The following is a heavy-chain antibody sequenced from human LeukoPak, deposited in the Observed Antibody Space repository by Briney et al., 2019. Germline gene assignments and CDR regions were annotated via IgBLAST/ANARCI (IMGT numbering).Heavy chain of an antibody. CDR2: IRSKAYGGTT. V-gene: IGHV3-49*04. Sequence: PGRAPGLPRISFWFTLGGYAINRVPPAPGEGGGGGGFIRSKAYGGTTEYAASVKGRFTISRDDSKSIAYLQMNSLKTEDTALYYRTRVYSGKDFDYWGQGTLVTVSS. J-gene: IGHJ4*02. CDR1: WFTLGGYA. D-gene: IGHD3-10*01. CDR3: TRVYSGKDFDY.